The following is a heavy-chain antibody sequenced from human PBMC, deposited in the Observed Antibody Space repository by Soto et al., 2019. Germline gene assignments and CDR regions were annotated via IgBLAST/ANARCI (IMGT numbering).Heavy chain of an antibody. CDR1: GFTSTGFE. CDR2: ISASGDTV. D-gene: IGHD5-18*01. J-gene: IGHJ6*02. CDR3: AALRVTGGVDV. Sequence: ERLVESGGGFLQPGESLRISCAASGFTSTGFELTWVRQVPGRGLEWVAYISASGDTVYYADSVQGRFTISRDNARKSLYLQMGCLRVEDTTIYYCAALRVTGGVDVGGQGTTVTASS. V-gene: IGHV3-48*03.